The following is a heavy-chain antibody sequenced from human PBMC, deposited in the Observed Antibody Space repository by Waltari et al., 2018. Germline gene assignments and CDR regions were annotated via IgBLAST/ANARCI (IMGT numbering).Heavy chain of an antibody. J-gene: IGHJ4*02. CDR3: ATEYNRGVDTAMAFDY. V-gene: IGHV5-51*01. CDR2: IYPGDSDT. CDR1: GYGFTSYW. D-gene: IGHD5-18*01. Sequence: EVQLVQSGAEVKKPGESLKIPCKGSGYGFTSYWIGWVRQMPGKGLEWMGIIYPGDSDTRYSPSFQGQVTISADKSISTAYLQWSSLKASDTAMYYCATEYNRGVDTAMAFDYWGQGTLVTVSS.